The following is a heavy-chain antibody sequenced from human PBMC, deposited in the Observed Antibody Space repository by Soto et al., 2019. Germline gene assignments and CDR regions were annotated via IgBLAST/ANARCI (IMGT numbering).Heavy chain of an antibody. J-gene: IGHJ4*02. Sequence: ASVKVSCKASGYTFTSYGISWVRQAPGQRLEWMGWINAGNGNTKYSQKFQGRVTITRDTSASTAYMELSSLRSEDTAVYYCARDVSYYDILTGYPADSFDYWGQGTLVTVSS. CDR3: ARDVSYYDILTGYPADSFDY. CDR2: INAGNGNT. CDR1: GYTFTSYG. D-gene: IGHD3-9*01. V-gene: IGHV1-3*01.